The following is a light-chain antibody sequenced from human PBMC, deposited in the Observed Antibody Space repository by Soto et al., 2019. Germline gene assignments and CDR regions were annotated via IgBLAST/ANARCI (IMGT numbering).Light chain of an antibody. CDR2: DVS. Sequence: QSALTQPASVSGSPGQSITITCTGTRSDIGAYNFVSWYQQHPGEVPKLMLYDVSIRPSGVSNRFSGSKSGNTASLTISELQAEDEADYYCTSWTTSTTMIFGGGTKLTVL. J-gene: IGLJ2*01. CDR1: RSDIGAYNF. CDR3: TSWTTSTTMI. V-gene: IGLV2-14*03.